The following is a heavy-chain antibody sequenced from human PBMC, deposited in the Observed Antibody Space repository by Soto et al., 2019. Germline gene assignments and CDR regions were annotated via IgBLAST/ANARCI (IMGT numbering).Heavy chain of an antibody. Sequence: QVQLQESGPGLVKPSQTLSLTCTVSGGSISSGGYYWSWIRQHPGKGLEWIGYIYYSGSTYYNPSLKSRVTISVDTSKNHFSLKLSSVTAADTAVYYCARGPALEYSGPRFDPWGQGTLVTVSS. D-gene: IGHD5-12*01. J-gene: IGHJ5*02. V-gene: IGHV4-31*03. CDR3: ARGPALEYSGPRFDP. CDR2: IYYSGST. CDR1: GGSISSGGYY.